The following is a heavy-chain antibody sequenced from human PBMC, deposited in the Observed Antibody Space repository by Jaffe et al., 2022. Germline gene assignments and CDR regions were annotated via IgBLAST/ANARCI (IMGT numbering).Heavy chain of an antibody. CDR2: IYYSGST. V-gene: IGHV4-39*01. Sequence: QLQLQESGPGLVKPSETLSLTCTVSGGSISSSSYYWGWIRQPPGKGLEWIGSIYYSGSTYYNPSLKSRVTISVDTSKNQFSLKLSSVTAADTAVYYCARLCGWYCSGGSETAFDYWGQGTLVTVSS. D-gene: IGHD2-15*01. J-gene: IGHJ4*02. CDR1: GGSISSSSYY. CDR3: ARLCGWYCSGGSETAFDY.